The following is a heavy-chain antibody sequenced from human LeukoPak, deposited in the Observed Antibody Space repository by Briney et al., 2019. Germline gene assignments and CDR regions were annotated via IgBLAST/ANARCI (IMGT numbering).Heavy chain of an antibody. Sequence: SGPTLVKPSETLSLTCTVSGGSISSYYWSWIRQPAGKGLEWIGRIYTSGSTNYNPSLKSRVTMSVDTSKNQFSLKLSSVTAADTAVYYCARGADIAAAGANTGYYYYGMDVWGQGTTVTVSS. V-gene: IGHV4-4*07. CDR1: GGSISSYY. CDR2: IYTSGST. CDR3: ARGADIAAAGANTGYYYYGMDV. J-gene: IGHJ6*02. D-gene: IGHD6-13*01.